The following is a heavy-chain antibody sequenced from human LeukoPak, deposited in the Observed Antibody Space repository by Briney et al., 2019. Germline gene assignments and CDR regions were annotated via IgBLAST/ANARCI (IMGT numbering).Heavy chain of an antibody. CDR2: ISRSGRTI. CDR1: GFTFSGYE. V-gene: IGHV3-48*03. Sequence: PGGSLRLSCAASGFTFSGYEMNWVRQAPGKGLEWVSYISRSGRTIYDADSVKGRFTISRDNAKNSLYLQMNSLRAEDTAVYYCAKDPSSGYYRYWGQGTLVTVSS. CDR3: AKDPSSGYYRY. J-gene: IGHJ4*02. D-gene: IGHD3-22*01.